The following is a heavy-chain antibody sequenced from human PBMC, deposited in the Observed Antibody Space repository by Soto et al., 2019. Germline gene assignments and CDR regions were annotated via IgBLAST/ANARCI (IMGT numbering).Heavy chain of an antibody. CDR3: AGVAGGLGGLDY. J-gene: IGHJ4*02. Sequence: ASVKVSCKASGYTFVTYGISWVRQAPVQGLEWVGWISAYNRNTNYAQKLQGRVTMTTDTSTSTAYMGLRSLRSDDTAIYYCAGVAGGLGGLDYWGEGTLLTASS. D-gene: IGHD3-16*01. V-gene: IGHV1-18*01. CDR1: GYTFVTYG. CDR2: ISAYNRNT.